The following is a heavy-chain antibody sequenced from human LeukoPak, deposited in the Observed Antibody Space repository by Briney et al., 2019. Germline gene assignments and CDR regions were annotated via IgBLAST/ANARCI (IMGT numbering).Heavy chain of an antibody. D-gene: IGHD1-1*01. J-gene: IGHJ5*02. CDR3: ARDQDNWNLNWFDP. Sequence: PGGSLRLSSAASGVTFRSYAMHWVRQAPGKGLEWVAVISYDGSNKYYADSVKGRFTISRDNSKNTLYLQMNSLRAEDTAVYYCARDQDNWNLNWFDPWGQGTLVTVSS. V-gene: IGHV3-30-3*01. CDR1: GVTFRSYA. CDR2: ISYDGSNK.